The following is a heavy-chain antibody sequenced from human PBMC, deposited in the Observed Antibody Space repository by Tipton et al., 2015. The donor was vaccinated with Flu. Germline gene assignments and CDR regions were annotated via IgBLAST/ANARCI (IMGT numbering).Heavy chain of an antibody. D-gene: IGHD3-3*01. CDR2: SYYSGSS. CDR3: ARYKKIHTDFWSAYFQVYFDY. J-gene: IGHJ4*02. V-gene: IGHV4-31*03. CDR1: GGSTSSGDSY. Sequence: TLSLTCTVSGGSTSSGDSYWSWIRQHPGKGLEWIGYSYYSGSSYYNPSLKSRVAISVDTSKNQFSLKLSSVTAADTAVYYCARYKKIHTDFWSAYFQVYFDYWGQGTLVTVSS.